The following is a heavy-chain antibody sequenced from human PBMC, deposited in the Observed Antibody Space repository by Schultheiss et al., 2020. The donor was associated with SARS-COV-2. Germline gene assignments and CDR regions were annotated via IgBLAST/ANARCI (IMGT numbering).Heavy chain of an antibody. Sequence: SETLSLTCTVSGGSISSYYWNWIRRPPGKGLEWIGYIYYSGSTNYNPSLKSRVTISVDTSKNQFSLKLSSVTAADTAVYYCARKNHYYGSGSYYKMGNWFDPWGQGTLVTVSS. V-gene: IGHV4-59*01. CDR1: GGSISSYY. CDR3: ARKNHYYGSGSYYKMGNWFDP. CDR2: IYYSGST. J-gene: IGHJ5*02. D-gene: IGHD3-10*01.